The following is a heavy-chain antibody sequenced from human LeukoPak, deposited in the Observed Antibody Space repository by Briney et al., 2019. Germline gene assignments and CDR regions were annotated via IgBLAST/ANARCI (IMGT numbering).Heavy chain of an antibody. Sequence: GGSLRLSCVASANSFSDYYMSWIRQAPGKGLEWISYISSSGSRVYYADSVKGRFTISRDNAKSSLYLQIDSLRAEDTAVYYCARDARRLQEGWLDPWGQETQVTASP. CDR2: ISSSGSRV. CDR1: ANSFSDYY. J-gene: IGHJ5*02. D-gene: IGHD5-24*01. V-gene: IGHV3-11*04. CDR3: ARDARRLQEGWLDP.